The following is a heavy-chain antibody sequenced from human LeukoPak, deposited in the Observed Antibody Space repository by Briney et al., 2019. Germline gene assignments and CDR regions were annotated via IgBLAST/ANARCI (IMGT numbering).Heavy chain of an antibody. D-gene: IGHD3-10*01. CDR1: GYTFTGYY. CDR2: INPNSGCT. Sequence: AVKVSFKSSGYTFTGYYMHWLRQAPGQGLDWMGWINPNSGCTNYSQMFHVRVTITRDTSISTAYMEMSRLRSDDTAVYYCARMHPYTRLLWFGEDGMDVWGQGTTVTVSS. V-gene: IGHV1-2*02. CDR3: ARMHPYTRLLWFGEDGMDV. J-gene: IGHJ6*02.